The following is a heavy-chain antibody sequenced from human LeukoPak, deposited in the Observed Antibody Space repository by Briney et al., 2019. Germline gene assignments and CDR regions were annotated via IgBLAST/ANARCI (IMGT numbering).Heavy chain of an antibody. V-gene: IGHV3-9*03. Sequence: GGSLRLSCAASGFTFDDYAMHWVRQAPGKGLEWVSGISWNSGSIGYADSVKGRFTISRDNAKNSLYLQMNSLRAEDMALYYCAKDTGAEGTAMVGDYWGQGTLVTVSS. CDR2: ISWNSGSI. CDR3: AKDTGAEGTAMVGDY. CDR1: GFTFDDYA. J-gene: IGHJ4*02. D-gene: IGHD5-18*01.